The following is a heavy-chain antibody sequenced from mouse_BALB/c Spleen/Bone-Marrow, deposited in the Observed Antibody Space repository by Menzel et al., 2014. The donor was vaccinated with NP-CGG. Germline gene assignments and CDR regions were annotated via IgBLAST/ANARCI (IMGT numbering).Heavy chain of an antibody. D-gene: IGHD2-14*01. Sequence: VQLQQSGAELVKPGASVKLSCTASGFNIKDTYMHWVKQRPEQGLEWIGRIDPANGNAKYDPKFQGKATITADTSSNTAYLRLGSLTSEDTAVYYCARYRLGTYLDFWGQGTTLTVSS. CDR3: ARYRLGTYLDF. CDR2: IDPANGNA. J-gene: IGHJ2*01. V-gene: IGHV14-3*02. CDR1: GFNIKDTY.